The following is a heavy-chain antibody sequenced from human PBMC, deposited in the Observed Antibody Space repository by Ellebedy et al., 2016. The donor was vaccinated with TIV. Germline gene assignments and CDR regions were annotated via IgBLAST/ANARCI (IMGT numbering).Heavy chain of an antibody. J-gene: IGHJ3*02. CDR3: AKVAIFGGVMGSFDI. V-gene: IGHV4-34*01. CDR1: GGSVRGNY. D-gene: IGHD3-3*01. CDR2: VNDSGGT. Sequence: SETLSLTXGVYGGSVRGNYWSWIRQSPGKGLEWIGEVNDSGGTNYNPSLKGRATLSIDTSNHHFSLKMSSVTAADTAVYFCAKVAIFGGVMGSFDIWGQGTLVSVSS.